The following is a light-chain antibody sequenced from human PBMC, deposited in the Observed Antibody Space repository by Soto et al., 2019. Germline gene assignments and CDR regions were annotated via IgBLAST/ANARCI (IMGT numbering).Light chain of an antibody. J-gene: IGLJ1*01. CDR1: NIGGKS. CDR2: DHG. Sequence: YELTQPPSVSVAPGQTAKISCGGNNIGGKSLHWYQQKPGQAPVLVVYDHGDRPSEIPERFSGSNSGNTATLTISRVEAGDEADYYCQVWDSTYDHYVFGTGTKVTVL. V-gene: IGLV3-21*02. CDR3: QVWDSTYDHYV.